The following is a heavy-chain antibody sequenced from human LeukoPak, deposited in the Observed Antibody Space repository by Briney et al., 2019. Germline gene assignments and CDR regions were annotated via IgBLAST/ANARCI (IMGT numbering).Heavy chain of an antibody. CDR1: GFTFSSYS. V-gene: IGHV3-21*01. Sequence: PGGSLRLSCAASGFTFSSYSMNWVRQAPGKGLEWVSSISSSSSYIYYADSVKGRFTISRDNAKNSLYLQMNSLRAEDTAVYYCARGPYDYVWGSNKSPDNWFDPWGQGTLVTVSS. D-gene: IGHD3-16*01. J-gene: IGHJ5*02. CDR3: ARGPYDYVWGSNKSPDNWFDP. CDR2: ISSSSSYI.